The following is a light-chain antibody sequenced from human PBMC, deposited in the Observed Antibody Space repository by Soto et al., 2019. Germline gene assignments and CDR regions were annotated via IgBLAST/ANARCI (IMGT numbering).Light chain of an antibody. Sequence: QSPLTQPASVSGSPGQSITMSCTGTSSDFGGYNYVSWYQQHPGKAPKLMIYEVSNRPSGVSNRFSGSKSGNTASLTISGLQAEDEADYYCSSYTSSSTLVFGTGTKVTVL. CDR2: EVS. CDR3: SSYTSSSTLV. J-gene: IGLJ1*01. CDR1: SSDFGGYNY. V-gene: IGLV2-14*01.